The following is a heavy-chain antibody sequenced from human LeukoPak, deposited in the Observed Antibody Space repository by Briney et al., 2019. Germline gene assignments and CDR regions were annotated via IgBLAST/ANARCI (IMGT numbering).Heavy chain of an antibody. V-gene: IGHV1-3*01. J-gene: IGHJ4*02. Sequence: GASVEVSCKASGYTFTSYAMHWVRQAPGQRLEWMGWINAGNGNTKYSQKFQGRVTITRDTSASTAYMELSSLRSEDTAVYYCARDQIDYDSRGADYWGQGTLVTVSS. CDR3: ARDQIDYDSRGADY. D-gene: IGHD3-22*01. CDR1: GYTFTSYA. CDR2: INAGNGNT.